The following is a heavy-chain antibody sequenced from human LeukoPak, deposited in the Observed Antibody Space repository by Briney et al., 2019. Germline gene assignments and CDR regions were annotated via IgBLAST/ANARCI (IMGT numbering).Heavy chain of an antibody. CDR2: IKQDGSEK. CDR3: ARDCAYRSGIWYYYYMDV. Sequence: GGSLRLSCAASGFTFSSYWMSWVRQAPGKGPEWVANIKQDGSEKYYVDSVKGRFTISRDNAKNSLYLQMNSLRAEDTAVYYCARDCAYRSGIWYYYYMDVWGKGTTVTVSS. CDR1: GFTFSSYW. J-gene: IGHJ6*03. D-gene: IGHD3-10*01. V-gene: IGHV3-7*01.